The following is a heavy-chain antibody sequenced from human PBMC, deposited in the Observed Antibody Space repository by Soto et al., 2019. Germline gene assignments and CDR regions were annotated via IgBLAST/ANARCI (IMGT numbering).Heavy chain of an antibody. CDR3: ARDVRGGSYYGFDY. V-gene: IGHV3-21*01. D-gene: IGHD1-26*01. CDR1: GFTFSSYS. Sequence: PGGSLRLSCAASGFTFSSYSMNWVRQAPGKGLEWVSSISSSSSYIYYADSVKVRFTISRDNAKNSLYLQMNSLRAGDTAVYYCARDVRGGSYYGFDYWGQGTLVTVSS. J-gene: IGHJ4*02. CDR2: ISSSSSYI.